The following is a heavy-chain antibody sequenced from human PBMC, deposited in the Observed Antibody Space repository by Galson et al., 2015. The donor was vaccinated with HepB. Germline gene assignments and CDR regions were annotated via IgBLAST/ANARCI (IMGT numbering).Heavy chain of an antibody. CDR1: GYTFTSYG. J-gene: IGHJ4*02. CDR2: ISAYNGNT. D-gene: IGHD3-10*01. CDR3: ARFTMVRGPLGYFDY. Sequence: SVKVSCKASGYTFTSYGISWVRQAPGQGLEWMGWISAYNGNTNYAQKLQGRVTMTTDTFTSTAYMELRSLRSDDTAVYYCARFTMVRGPLGYFDYWGQGTLVTVSS. V-gene: IGHV1-18*01.